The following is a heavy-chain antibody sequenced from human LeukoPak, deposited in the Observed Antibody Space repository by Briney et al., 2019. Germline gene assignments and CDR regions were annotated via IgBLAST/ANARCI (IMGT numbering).Heavy chain of an antibody. V-gene: IGHV3-23*01. D-gene: IGHD3-9*01. CDR3: AKDPTWTYYDILTGDY. CDR2: ISGSGGST. J-gene: IGHJ4*02. Sequence: PGGSLRLSCAASGFTFSSYAMSWVCQAPGKGLEWASAISGSGGSTYYADSVKGRFTISRDNSKNTLYLQMNSLRAEDTAVYYCAKDPTWTYYDILTGDYWGQGTLVTVSS. CDR1: GFTFSSYA.